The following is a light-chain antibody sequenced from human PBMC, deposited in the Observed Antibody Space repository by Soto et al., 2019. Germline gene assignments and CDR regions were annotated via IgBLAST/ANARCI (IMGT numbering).Light chain of an antibody. V-gene: IGLV4-69*01. CDR1: SGHSSYA. Sequence: QPVLTQSPSASASLGASVKLTCTLSSGHSSYAIAWHQQQPEKGPRFLMKINSDGSHKMGDGISDRFSGSASGAERYLTISSLQSEDEADYYCQTWGTGIQLFGGGTKLTVL. CDR2: INSDGSH. J-gene: IGLJ2*01. CDR3: QTWGTGIQL.